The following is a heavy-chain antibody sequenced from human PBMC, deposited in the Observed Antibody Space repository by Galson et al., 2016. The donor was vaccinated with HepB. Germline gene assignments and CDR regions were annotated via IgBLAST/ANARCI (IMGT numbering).Heavy chain of an antibody. V-gene: IGHV3-33*01. D-gene: IGHD6-6*01. Sequence: SLRLSCAASGITFSNYGMHWVRQAPGKGLEWVAVIGHDGRNKYYADSVKGRFTISRDNSKNTLYVQMNSLRVEDTAVYYCARDRPPFIAALNYGMDVWGQGTTVTVSS. CDR3: ARDRPPFIAALNYGMDV. CDR2: IGHDGRNK. CDR1: GITFSNYG. J-gene: IGHJ6*02.